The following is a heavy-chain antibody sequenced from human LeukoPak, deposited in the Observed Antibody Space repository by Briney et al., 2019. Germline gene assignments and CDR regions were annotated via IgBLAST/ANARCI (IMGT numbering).Heavy chain of an antibody. J-gene: IGHJ4*02. D-gene: IGHD3-22*01. CDR1: GGSFSDYY. Sequence: LSLTCAVHGGSFSDYYMSWIRQAPGKGLEWVSYISSSGSTIYYADSVKGRFTISRDNAKNSLYLQMNSLRAEDTAVYYCARVYYDSSGGANFDYWGQGTLVTVSS. CDR2: ISSSGSTI. V-gene: IGHV3-11*01. CDR3: ARVYYDSSGGANFDY.